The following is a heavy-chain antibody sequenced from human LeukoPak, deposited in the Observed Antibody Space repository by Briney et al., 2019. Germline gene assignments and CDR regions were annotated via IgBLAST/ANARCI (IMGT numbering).Heavy chain of an antibody. D-gene: IGHD6-19*01. CDR2: IYYSGST. V-gene: IGHV4-39*01. CDR3: ARHVRGSGWYFDL. Sequence: SETLSLTCTVSGGSITSSSYSWGWLRQPPGAGLEWIGSIYYSGSTYYNPSLKSRVTISVDTSENQFSLKLSSVTAADTAVYYCARHVRGSGWYFDLWGRGTLVTVSS. CDR1: GGSITSSSYS. J-gene: IGHJ2*01.